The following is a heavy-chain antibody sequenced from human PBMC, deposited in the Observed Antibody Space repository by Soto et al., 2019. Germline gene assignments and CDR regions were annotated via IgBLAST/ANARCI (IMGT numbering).Heavy chain of an antibody. CDR2: ISGSGGST. CDR3: AKDQKMYTVTTFFFGGDYYYGMDV. Sequence: GGSLRLSCAASGFTFSSYAMSWVRQAPGKGLEWVSAISGSGGSTYYAGSVKGRFTISRDNSKNTLYLPMNSLTAEDTAVYYCAKDQKMYTVTTFFFGGDYYYGMDVWGQGTTVTVSS. J-gene: IGHJ6*02. V-gene: IGHV3-23*01. CDR1: GFTFSSYA. D-gene: IGHD4-17*01.